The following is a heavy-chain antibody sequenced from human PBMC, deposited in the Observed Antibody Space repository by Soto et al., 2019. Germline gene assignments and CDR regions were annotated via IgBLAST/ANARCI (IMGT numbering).Heavy chain of an antibody. D-gene: IGHD3-10*01. Sequence: QVQLQESGPGLVKPSETLSLTCTVSGDSISGYNLAWIRQPPGKGLEWIGYFRSGGGTSYNPSLKSRVAISADTSTKQFCLRLSSVTAADTAVYYCVRQGIGVLHGLVDVWGQGTTVTVSS. CDR3: VRQGIGVLHGLVDV. J-gene: IGHJ6*02. CDR1: GDSISGYN. CDR2: FRSGGGT. V-gene: IGHV4-59*08.